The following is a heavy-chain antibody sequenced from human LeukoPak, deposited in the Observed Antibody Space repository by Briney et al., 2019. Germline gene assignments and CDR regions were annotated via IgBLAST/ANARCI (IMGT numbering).Heavy chain of an antibody. V-gene: IGHV1-18*01. CDR1: GYTFTSYG. CDR2: ISAYNGNT. Sequence: ASVKVSCKASGYTFTSYGISWVRQAPGQGLEWMGWISAYNGNTKYAQKLQGRVTMTTDTSTTTAYMELRSLRSDDTAVYYCARDTGQQLASDYWGQGTLVTVSS. J-gene: IGHJ4*02. D-gene: IGHD6-13*01. CDR3: ARDTGQQLASDY.